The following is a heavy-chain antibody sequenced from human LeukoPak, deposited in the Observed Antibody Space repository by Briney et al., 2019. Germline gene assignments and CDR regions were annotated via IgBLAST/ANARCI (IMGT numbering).Heavy chain of an antibody. CDR1: GYTFTGYY. J-gene: IGHJ6*03. CDR3: AREEYSSSVAWGNDYYYYMDV. D-gene: IGHD6-13*01. CDR2: INPNSGGT. Sequence: GASVKVSCKASGYTFTGYYMHWVRQAPGQGLEWMGWINPNSGGTNYAQKFQGRVTMTRDTSISTAYMELSRLRSDDTAVYYCAREEYSSSVAWGNDYYYYMDVWGKGTTVTISS. V-gene: IGHV1-2*02.